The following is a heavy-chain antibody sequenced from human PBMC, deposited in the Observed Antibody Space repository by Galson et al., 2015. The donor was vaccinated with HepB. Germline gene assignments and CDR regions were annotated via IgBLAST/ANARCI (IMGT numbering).Heavy chain of an antibody. CDR2: IKQDGSEK. CDR3: AKSLWRGDHFDY. J-gene: IGHJ4*02. D-gene: IGHD2-21*01. CDR1: GFTFSSYW. Sequence: SLRLSCAASGFTFSSYWMSWVRQAPGKGLEWVANIKQDGSEKYYVDSVKGRFTISRDNSKNTLYLQMNSLRAEDTAVYYCAKSLWRGDHFDYWGQGTLVTVSS. V-gene: IGHV3-7*03.